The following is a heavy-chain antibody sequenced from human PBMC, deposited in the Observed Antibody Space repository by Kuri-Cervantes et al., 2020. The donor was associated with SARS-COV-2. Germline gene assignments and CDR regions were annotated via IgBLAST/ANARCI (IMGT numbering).Heavy chain of an antibody. V-gene: IGHV3-30*02. CDR3: AKDLGYCSGGSCYADYFDY. CDR2: IRYDGSNK. CDR1: GFTFSTYG. Sequence: GGSLRLSCAASGFTFSTYGMNWVRQSPGKGLEWVAFIRYDGSNKYYADSVKGRFTISRDNSKNTLYLQMNSLRAEDTAVYYCAKDLGYCSGGSCYADYFDYLGQGTLVTVSS. D-gene: IGHD2-15*01. J-gene: IGHJ4*02.